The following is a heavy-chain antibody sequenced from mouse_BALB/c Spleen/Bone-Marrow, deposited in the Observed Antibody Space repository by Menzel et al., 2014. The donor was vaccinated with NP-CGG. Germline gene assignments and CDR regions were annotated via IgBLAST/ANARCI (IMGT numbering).Heavy chain of an antibody. Sequence: EVQVVESGGDLVKPGGSLKLSCAASGFTSSSYGMSWVRQTPDKRLEWVATISSGGSYTYYPDSVKGRFTISRDNAKNTLYLQMSSLKSEDTAMYYCARQEITTRNAWFAYWGQGTLVTVSA. V-gene: IGHV5-6*01. CDR1: GFTSSSYG. D-gene: IGHD2-4*01. CDR2: ISSGGSYT. J-gene: IGHJ3*01. CDR3: ARQEITTRNAWFAY.